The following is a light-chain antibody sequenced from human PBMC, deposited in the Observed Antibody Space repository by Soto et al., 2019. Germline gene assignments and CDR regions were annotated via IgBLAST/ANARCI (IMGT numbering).Light chain of an antibody. Sequence: SALTQPASVSGSPGRSITISYTGTSSDVGGYNYVSWYQQHPGKAPKLMIYDVSNRPSGISNRFSASKSGNTASLTISGLQAEDEADYFCSSYTSSSTQVFGTGTKVTV. J-gene: IGLJ1*01. CDR2: DVS. CDR1: SSDVGGYNY. V-gene: IGLV2-14*01. CDR3: SSYTSSSTQV.